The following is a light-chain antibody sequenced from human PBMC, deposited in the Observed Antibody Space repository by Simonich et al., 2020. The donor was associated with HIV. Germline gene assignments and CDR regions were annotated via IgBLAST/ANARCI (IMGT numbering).Light chain of an antibody. CDR1: SSDVGGYNY. CDR3: AAWDDSLSGPV. Sequence: QSALTQPASVSGSPGQSITVSCTGTSSDVGGYNYVSWYRQLPGTAPKLLIYRNNRRPSGVPVRFSGSKSGTSASLDISGLRSEDEADYYCAAWDDSLSGPVFGGGTQLTVL. CDR2: RNN. V-gene: IGLV1-47*01. J-gene: IGLJ7*01.